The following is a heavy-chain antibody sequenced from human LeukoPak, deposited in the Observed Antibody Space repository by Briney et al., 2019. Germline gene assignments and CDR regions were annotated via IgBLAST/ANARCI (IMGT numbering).Heavy chain of an antibody. CDR1: GFTFSSYA. J-gene: IGHJ4*02. Sequence: QSGGSLRLSCAASGFTFSSYAMIWVRQAPGKGLEWVSAISGGGGSTYYADSVRGRFTISRDNSKTTLYLQMNSLRAEDTDVYYCAKAQMVTTSSYDSWGQGTLVTVSS. CDR3: AKAQMVTTSSYDS. V-gene: IGHV3-23*01. CDR2: ISGGGGST. D-gene: IGHD4-17*01.